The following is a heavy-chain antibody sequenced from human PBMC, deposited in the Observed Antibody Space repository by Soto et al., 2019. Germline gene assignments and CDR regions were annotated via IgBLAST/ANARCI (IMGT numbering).Heavy chain of an antibody. CDR1: GFTVSSNY. V-gene: IGHV3-53*01. CDR3: ARGIQLWPYYYYGMDV. J-gene: IGHJ6*02. D-gene: IGHD5-18*01. Sequence: SGGSLRLSCAASGFTVSSNYMSWVRQAPGKGLEWVSVIYSGGSTYYADSVKGRFTISRDNSKNTLYLQMNSLRAEDTAVYYCARGIQLWPYYYYGMDVWGQGTTVTVSS. CDR2: IYSGGST.